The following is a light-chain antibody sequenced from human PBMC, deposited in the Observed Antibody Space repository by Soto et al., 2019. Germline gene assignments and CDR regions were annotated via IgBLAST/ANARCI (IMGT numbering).Light chain of an antibody. J-gene: IGLJ2*01. Sequence: QLVLTQSPSASASLGASVKLTCTLSSGHSNYAIAWHQQQPEKGPRDLMKLNRDGSHSKGDGIPNRFSGSSSGAARYLTISSLQSEDEADYYCQTWGTGIVIFGGGTKLTVL. CDR3: QTWGTGIVI. V-gene: IGLV4-69*01. CDR1: SGHSNYA. CDR2: LNRDGSH.